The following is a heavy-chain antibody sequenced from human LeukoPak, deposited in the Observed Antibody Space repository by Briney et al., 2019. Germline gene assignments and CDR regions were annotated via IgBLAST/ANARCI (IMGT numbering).Heavy chain of an antibody. CDR3: ASSTVTTLGYYYYGMDV. CDR1: GFTVSSNY. D-gene: IGHD4-17*01. J-gene: IGHJ6*02. V-gene: IGHV3-53*01. CDR2: IYSGGST. Sequence: PGGSLRLSCAASGFTVSSNYMSWVRQAPGKGLEWVSVIYSGGSTYYADSVKGRFTISRDNSKNTLYLQMNSLRAEDTAVYYCASSTVTTLGYYYYGMDVWGQGTTVTVSS.